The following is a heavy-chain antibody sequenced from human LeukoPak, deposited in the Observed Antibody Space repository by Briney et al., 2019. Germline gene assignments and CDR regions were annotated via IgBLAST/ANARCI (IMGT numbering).Heavy chain of an antibody. CDR2: INPSGEFT. V-gene: IGHV1-46*01. Sequence: ASVKVSCKASGYTFTSYYIHWVRQAPGQGVEGMGLINPSGEFTTYAQKFQGRVTMTRDMSTSTVYMELSSLRSEDTAVYYCARDLGSGQIGTTPGGLDYWGQGTLVTVSS. D-gene: IGHD1-7*01. CDR1: GYTFTSYY. CDR3: ARDLGSGQIGTTPGGLDY. J-gene: IGHJ4*02.